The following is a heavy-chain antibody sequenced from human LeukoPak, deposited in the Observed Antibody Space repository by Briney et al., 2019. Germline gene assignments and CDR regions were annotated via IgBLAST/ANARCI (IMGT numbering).Heavy chain of an antibody. CDR2: IKQGGSEK. V-gene: IGHV3-7*01. Sequence: GGSLRLSCAASGFTFSSYWMSWVRQAPGKGLEWVANIKQGGSEKYYVDSVKGRFTISRDNAKNSLYLQMNSLRAEDTAVYYCARDLGLRYFDWLDATSHLDYWGQGTLVTVSS. D-gene: IGHD3-9*01. CDR3: ARDLGLRYFDWLDATSHLDY. J-gene: IGHJ4*02. CDR1: GFTFSSYW.